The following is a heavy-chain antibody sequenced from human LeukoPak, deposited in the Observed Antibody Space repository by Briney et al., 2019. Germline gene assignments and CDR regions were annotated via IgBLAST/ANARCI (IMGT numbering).Heavy chain of an antibody. V-gene: IGHV1-46*01. CDR2: INPSGSST. CDR1: GYSFTSHY. CDR3: ARDNSVGDIAWWFDP. J-gene: IGHJ5*02. Sequence: ASVKVSCKASGYSFTSHYMHWVRQAPGQGLEWMGLINPSGSSTLYAQKFQGRVTMTRDMSTTTDYMELSSLRSEDAAVYYCARDNSVGDIAWWFDPWGQGILVTVSS. D-gene: IGHD3-16*02.